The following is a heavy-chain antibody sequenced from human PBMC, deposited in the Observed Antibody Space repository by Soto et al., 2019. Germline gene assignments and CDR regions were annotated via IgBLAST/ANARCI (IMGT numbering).Heavy chain of an antibody. J-gene: IGHJ4*02. CDR2: ISSNGGST. CDR3: ARERSSGWYYFDY. CDR1: GFTFSSYA. D-gene: IGHD6-19*01. Sequence: PGGSLRLSCAASGFTFSSYAMHWVRQAPGKGLEYVSAISSNGGSTYYANSVKGRFTISRDNSKNTLYLQMGSLRAEDMAVYYCARERSSGWYYFDYWGQGTLVTVSS. V-gene: IGHV3-64*01.